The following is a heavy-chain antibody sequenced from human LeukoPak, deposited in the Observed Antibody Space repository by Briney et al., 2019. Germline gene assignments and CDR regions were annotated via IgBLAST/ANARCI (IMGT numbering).Heavy chain of an antibody. CDR2: IYSGGST. V-gene: IGHV3-53*01. CDR1: GFTVSSNY. J-gene: IGHJ4*02. D-gene: IGHD1-7*01. CDR3: ARGDDITGTTFDY. Sequence: PGGSLRLSCAASGFTVSSNYMSWVRQAPGKGLEWVSVIYSGGSTYYADSVKGRFTISRDNSKSTLYLQMNSLRAEDTAVYYCARGDDITGTTFDYWGQGTLVTVSS.